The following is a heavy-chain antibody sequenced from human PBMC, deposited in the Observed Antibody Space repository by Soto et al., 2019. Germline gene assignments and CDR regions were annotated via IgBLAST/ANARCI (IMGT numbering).Heavy chain of an antibody. Sequence: GGSLRLSCAASGFTFSSCAMHWVRQAPGKGLEWVAVISYDGSNKYYADSVKGRFTISRDNSKNTLYLQMNSLRAEDTAVYYCARAEQLVAYYGMDVWGQGTTVTVSS. CDR2: ISYDGSNK. J-gene: IGHJ6*02. CDR3: ARAEQLVAYYGMDV. D-gene: IGHD6-6*01. V-gene: IGHV3-30-3*01. CDR1: GFTFSSCA.